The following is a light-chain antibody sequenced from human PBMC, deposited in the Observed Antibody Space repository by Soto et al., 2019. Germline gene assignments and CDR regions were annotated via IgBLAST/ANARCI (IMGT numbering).Light chain of an antibody. V-gene: IGKV1-33*01. Sequence: DIRLTQSPSSLCASVGDRVTMTCQASQDISVYLNWYQQKPGRAPRLLIYDVSSLQTGVPSRFSGSGSATDFTLTITNLQPEDGATYYCQQYESRLSFGGGTKVE. CDR1: QDISVY. CDR3: QQYESRLS. J-gene: IGKJ4*01. CDR2: DVS.